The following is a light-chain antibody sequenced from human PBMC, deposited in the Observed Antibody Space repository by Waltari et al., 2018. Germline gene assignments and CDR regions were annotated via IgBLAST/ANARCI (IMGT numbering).Light chain of an antibody. V-gene: IGKV3-11*01. J-gene: IGKJ4*01. Sequence: EIVLTHSPATLSLSPGQRSPLSCRTSQSVSRFLAWYQQRPGQAPRLLIYDASTRATGIPARFSGSGSGTDFTPTISSLDPDDLAVYYCQQRSSWPLTFGGGTRVQIK. CDR1: QSVSRF. CDR2: DAS. CDR3: QQRSSWPLT.